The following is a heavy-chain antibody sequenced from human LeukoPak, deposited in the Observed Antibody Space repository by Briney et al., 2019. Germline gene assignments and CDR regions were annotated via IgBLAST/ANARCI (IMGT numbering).Heavy chain of an antibody. CDR3: ASGSSGWYVDY. D-gene: IGHD6-19*01. V-gene: IGHV4-38-2*02. J-gene: IGHJ4*02. CDR2: IYHSGNT. CDR1: GFSISSGYY. Sequence: SETLSLTCTVSGFSISSGYYWGWIRQPPGKGLEWIGSIYHSGNTHYNPSLTSRVTISVDTSKNQFSLKLSSVTAADTAVYYCASGSSGWYVDYWGQGTLVTVSS.